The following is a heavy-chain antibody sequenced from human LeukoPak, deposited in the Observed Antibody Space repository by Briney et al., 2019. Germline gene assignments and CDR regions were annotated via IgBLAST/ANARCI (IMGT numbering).Heavy chain of an antibody. J-gene: IGHJ4*02. Sequence: GASVKVSCKASGCTFTGYYMHWVRQAPGQGLEWMGWINPNSGGTNYAQKFQGRVTMTRDTSISTAYMELSRLRSDDTAVYYCATPESGYSSGWFDYWGQGTLVTVSS. CDR1: GCTFTGYY. D-gene: IGHD6-19*01. CDR3: ATPESGYSSGWFDY. V-gene: IGHV1-2*02. CDR2: INPNSGGT.